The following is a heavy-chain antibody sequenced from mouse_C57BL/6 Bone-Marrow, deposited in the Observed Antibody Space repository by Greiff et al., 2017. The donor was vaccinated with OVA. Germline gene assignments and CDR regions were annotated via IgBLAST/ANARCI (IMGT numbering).Heavy chain of an antibody. D-gene: IGHD1-1*01. CDR1: GFTFSSYA. J-gene: IGHJ2*01. V-gene: IGHV5-4*01. CDR3: ARLPHYFDY. Sequence: VQLQESGGGLVKPGGSLKLSCAASGFTFSSYAMSWVRQTPEKRLEWVATISDGGSYTYYPDNVKGRFTISRDNAKNNLYLQMSHLKSEDTAMYYCARLPHYFDYWGQGTTLTVSS. CDR2: ISDGGSYT.